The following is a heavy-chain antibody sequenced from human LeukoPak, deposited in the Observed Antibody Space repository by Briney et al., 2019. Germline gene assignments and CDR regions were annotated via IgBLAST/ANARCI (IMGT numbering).Heavy chain of an antibody. J-gene: IGHJ4*02. D-gene: IGHD6-13*01. V-gene: IGHV1-2*04. CDR1: GYTFTGYY. Sequence: GASVKVSCKASGYTFTGYYMHWVRQSPGQGLEWMGWINPNSGGTNYAQKFQGWVTMTRDTSISTAYMELSRLRSDDTAVYYCARRAMIVGSSWYLNYFDYWGQGTLVTVSS. CDR3: ARRAMIVGSSWYLNYFDY. CDR2: INPNSGGT.